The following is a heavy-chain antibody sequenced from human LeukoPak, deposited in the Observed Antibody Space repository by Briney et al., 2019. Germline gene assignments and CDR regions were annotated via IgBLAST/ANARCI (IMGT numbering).Heavy chain of an antibody. V-gene: IGHV7-4-1*02. Sequence: ASVKVSCKASGYTFTGYYMHWVRQAPGQGLEWMGWITTNTGNPTYAQGFTGRFVFSLDTSVSAAYLQISSLKAEDTAVYYCAREGVESSGWYMDVWGKGTTVTVSS. CDR1: GYTFTGYY. D-gene: IGHD6-19*01. CDR3: AREGVESSGWYMDV. CDR2: ITTNTGNP. J-gene: IGHJ6*03.